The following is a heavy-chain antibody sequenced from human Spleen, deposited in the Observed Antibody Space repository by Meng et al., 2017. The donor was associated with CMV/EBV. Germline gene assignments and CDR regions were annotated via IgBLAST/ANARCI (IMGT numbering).Heavy chain of an antibody. D-gene: IGHD3-10*01. CDR3: ARGGGTVVRAVDNWFDP. CDR1: YASTDYD. J-gene: IGHJ5*02. CDR2: INPHSGGT. Sequence: YASTDYDENWGRRAPEKGVEGMGWINPHSGGTNDAKKLQGRGTLKRDTSITTAYMELTRLKSDDTAVYYCARGGGTVVRAVDNWFDPWGQGTLVTVSS. V-gene: IGHV1-2*02.